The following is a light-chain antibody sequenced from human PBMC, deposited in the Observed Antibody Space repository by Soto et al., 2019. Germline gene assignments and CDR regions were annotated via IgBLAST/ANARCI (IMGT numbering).Light chain of an antibody. CDR2: KAS. CDR1: QSVSSW. CDR3: QQYKTSWT. J-gene: IGKJ1*01. Sequence: DIQMTQSPSTLSASVGDRVTITCRASQSVSSWLAWFQQKPGKAPKLLIYKASTLQSGVSSRFSGGGSGTEFTLTISSLQHDDFATYYCQQYKTSWTFGPGTKVEIK. V-gene: IGKV1-5*03.